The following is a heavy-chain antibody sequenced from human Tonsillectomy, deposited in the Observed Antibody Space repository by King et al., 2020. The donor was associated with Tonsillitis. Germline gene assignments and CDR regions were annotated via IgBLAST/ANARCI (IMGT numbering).Heavy chain of an antibody. CDR2: IYHSGST. Sequence: MQLQESGPGLVKPSETLSLTCDVSGYSISTAYYWGWIRQPPGKGLEWIGSIYHSGSTYYSPSLKSRVTISVDTSKDQFSLKLSSVTAADTGVCYCARARLSSTGTVDYWGQGTRVTVSS. V-gene: IGHV4-38-2*01. CDR1: GYSISTAYY. J-gene: IGHJ4*02. D-gene: IGHD6-6*01. CDR3: ARARLSSTGTVDY.